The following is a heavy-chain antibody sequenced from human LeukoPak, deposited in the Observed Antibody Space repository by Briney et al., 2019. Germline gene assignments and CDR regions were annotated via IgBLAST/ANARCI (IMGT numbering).Heavy chain of an antibody. V-gene: IGHV3-48*03. Sequence: PGGSLRLSCAASGFTFSRYEMHWVRQAPGKGLEWVSYISSSGSTIYYADSVKGRFIISRDNAKNSLYLQMNSLRAEDTAVYYCAGDYGGSSPFDYWGQGTLVTVSS. CDR2: ISSSGSTI. CDR1: GFTFSRYE. CDR3: AGDYGGSSPFDY. J-gene: IGHJ4*02. D-gene: IGHD4-23*01.